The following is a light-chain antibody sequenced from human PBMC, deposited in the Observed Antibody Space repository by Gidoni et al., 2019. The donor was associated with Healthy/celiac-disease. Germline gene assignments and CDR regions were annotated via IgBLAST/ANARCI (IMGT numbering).Light chain of an antibody. Sequence: IVFTQSPHTLSFSPGERATHSCRASQSVSSSYLAWYQQKPGQAPRLLIYGASSRATGIPDRFSGSGSGTDFTLTISRLEPEDFAVYYCQQYGSSPWTFGQGTKVEIK. CDR1: QSVSSSY. J-gene: IGKJ1*01. CDR2: GAS. CDR3: QQYGSSPWT. V-gene: IGKV3-20*01.